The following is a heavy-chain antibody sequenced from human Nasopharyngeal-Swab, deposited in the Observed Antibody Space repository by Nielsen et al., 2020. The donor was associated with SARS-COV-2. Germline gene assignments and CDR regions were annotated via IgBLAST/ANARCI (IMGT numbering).Heavy chain of an antibody. V-gene: IGHV3-9*01. D-gene: IGHD6-6*01. J-gene: IGHJ4*02. CDR1: GFTFDDYA. CDR2: ISWNSGSI. CDR3: AKLHSSSSYYFDY. Sequence: SLKISCAASGFTFDDYAMHWVRQAPGKGLEWVSGISWNSGSIGYADSVKGRFTISRDNAKNSLYLQMNSLRTEDTALYYCAKLHSSSSYYFDYWGQGTLVTVSS.